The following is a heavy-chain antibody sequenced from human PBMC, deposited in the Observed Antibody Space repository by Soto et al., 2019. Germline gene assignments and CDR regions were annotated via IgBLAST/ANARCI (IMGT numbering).Heavy chain of an antibody. D-gene: IGHD3-22*01. V-gene: IGHV4-4*02. CDR1: GDSISSSNW. CDR3: ARNYYYDSSGYLYYFDY. J-gene: IGHJ4*02. Sequence: QVQLRESGPGLVKPSGTLSLTCAVSGDSISSSNWWSWVRQPPGKGLEWIAEIYHTGTTNYNLSLKSRVTISVDKSKNQFSLKLSSVTAADTAVYYCARNYYYDSSGYLYYFDYWGQGTLVTVSS. CDR2: IYHTGTT.